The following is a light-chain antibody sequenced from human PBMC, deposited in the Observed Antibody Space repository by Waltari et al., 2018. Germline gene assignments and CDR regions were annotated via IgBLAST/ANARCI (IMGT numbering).Light chain of an antibody. CDR2: WAS. CDR3: QQYYSTPQT. CDR1: QSILYSSNNKNY. V-gene: IGKV4-1*01. Sequence: DIVMTQSPDSLAVSLCERATINCKSSQSILYSSNNKNYLAWYQQKPGQSPELLIYWASTRESGVPDRFSGSGSGTDFTLTISSLQAEDVAVYYCQQYYSTPQTFGQGTKVEIK. J-gene: IGKJ1*01.